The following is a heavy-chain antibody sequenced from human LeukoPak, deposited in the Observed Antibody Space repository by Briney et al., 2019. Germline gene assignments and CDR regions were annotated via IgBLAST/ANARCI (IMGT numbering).Heavy chain of an antibody. D-gene: IGHD2-8*01. Sequence: ASVKVSCKASGGTFSSYAISWVRQAPGQGLEWMGGITPIFGTGNYAQKFQGRVTITTDESTSTAYMELGSLRSEDTAVYYCARVGGGYCTNGVCSPESGYDSWGQGTLVTVSS. J-gene: IGHJ4*02. CDR3: ARVGGGYCTNGVCSPESGYDS. V-gene: IGHV1-69*05. CDR2: ITPIFGTG. CDR1: GGTFSSYA.